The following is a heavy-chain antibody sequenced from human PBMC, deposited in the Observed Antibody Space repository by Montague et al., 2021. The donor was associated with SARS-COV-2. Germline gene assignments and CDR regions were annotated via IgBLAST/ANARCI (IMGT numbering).Heavy chain of an antibody. Sequence: SETLSLTCTVSGGSISSYYWSWIRQPPGKGLEWIEYIYYSGSTYYNPSLKSRVTISVDTSKNQFSLKLSSVTAADTAVYYCARARITMIVVVNAFDIWGQGTMVTVSS. CDR2: IYYSGST. V-gene: IGHV4-59*12. D-gene: IGHD3-22*01. J-gene: IGHJ3*02. CDR1: GGSISSYY. CDR3: ARARITMIVVVNAFDI.